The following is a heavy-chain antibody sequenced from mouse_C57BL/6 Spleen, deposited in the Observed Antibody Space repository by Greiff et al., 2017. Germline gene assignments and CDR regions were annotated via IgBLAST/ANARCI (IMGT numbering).Heavy chain of an antibody. Sequence: ESGAELVKPGASVKLSCKASGYTFTEYTIHWVKQRSGQGLEWIGWFYPGSGSIKYNEKFKDKATLTADKSSSTVSMELSRLPSEDSAVYFCARHGSPHGSGYGYFGYWGQGTTLTVSS. CDR1: GYTFTEYT. CDR3: ARHGSPHGSGYGYFGY. D-gene: IGHD3-2*02. J-gene: IGHJ2*01. V-gene: IGHV1-62-2*01. CDR2: FYPGSGSI.